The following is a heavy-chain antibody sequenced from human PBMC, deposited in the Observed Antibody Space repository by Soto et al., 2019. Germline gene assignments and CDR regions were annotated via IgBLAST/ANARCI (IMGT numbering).Heavy chain of an antibody. CDR3: ARDLGKGELLSPPDWFDP. D-gene: IGHD3-10*01. Sequence: QVQLVQSGAEVKKPGSSVKVSCKASGGTISSYTISWVRQAPGQGLEWMGRIVPLLGIANYAQKFQGRVTITEDKSTSTAYMELSGLRSEDTAVYYCARDLGKGELLSPPDWFDPWGQGTLVTVSS. J-gene: IGHJ5*02. V-gene: IGHV1-69*08. CDR1: GGTISSYT. CDR2: IVPLLGIA.